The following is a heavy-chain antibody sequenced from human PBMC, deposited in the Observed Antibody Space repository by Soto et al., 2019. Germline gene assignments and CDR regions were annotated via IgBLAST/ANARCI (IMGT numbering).Heavy chain of an antibody. J-gene: IGHJ4*02. CDR1: GGSISSVGYY. CDR2: IYYSGTT. V-gene: IGHV4-31*03. D-gene: IGHD1-26*01. CDR3: ARHASFAAYFDY. Sequence: TLSLTCTVSGGSISSVGYYWSWIRQHPGKGLEWIGYIYYSGTTYHNPSLKSRATISVDTSKNQFSLKLSSVIAADTAVYYCARHASFAAYFDYWGQGTLVTVSS.